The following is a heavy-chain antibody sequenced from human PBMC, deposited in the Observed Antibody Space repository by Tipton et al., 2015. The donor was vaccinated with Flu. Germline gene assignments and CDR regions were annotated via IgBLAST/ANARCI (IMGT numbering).Heavy chain of an antibody. V-gene: IGHV1-46*01. CDR2: INPSGGST. D-gene: IGHD1-26*01. CDR1: GYTFTSYY. CDR3: ARDLGIVGATAYGMDV. J-gene: IGHJ6*02. Sequence: QSGAAVKKPGASVKVSCKASGYTFTSYYMHWVRQAPGQGLEWMGIINPSGGSTSYAQKFQGRVTMTRDTSTSTVYMALSSLRSEDTAVYHCARDLGIVGATAYGMDVWGQGTTVTVSS.